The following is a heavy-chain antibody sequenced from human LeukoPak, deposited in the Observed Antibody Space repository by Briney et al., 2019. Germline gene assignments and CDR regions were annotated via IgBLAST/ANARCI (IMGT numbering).Heavy chain of an antibody. Sequence: GGTLRLSCDASGFSINTYTMYWVRQAPGQGLEWVSGIRNSDGMTYYADSVRGRFTISRDNSKNTLYLQMKSLRAEDTAVYYCAKERHRGVTRNYFDYWGQGTLVTVSS. CDR2: IRNSDGMT. CDR1: GFSINTYT. D-gene: IGHD3-10*01. J-gene: IGHJ4*02. V-gene: IGHV3-23*01. CDR3: AKERHRGVTRNYFDY.